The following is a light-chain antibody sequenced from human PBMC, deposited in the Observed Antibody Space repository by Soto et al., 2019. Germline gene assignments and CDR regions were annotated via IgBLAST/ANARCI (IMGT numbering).Light chain of an antibody. V-gene: IGKV1-39*01. J-gene: IGKJ5*01. Sequence: DIQMTQSPSSLSASVTDKVTITCRASQSISTYLNWYQQKPGQAPQLLIYSASNLQSGVPSRFSGSGSGTEFTLTISSPQPEDFAAYYCQQSYTTPVTFGQGTRLEIK. CDR2: SAS. CDR1: QSISTY. CDR3: QQSYTTPVT.